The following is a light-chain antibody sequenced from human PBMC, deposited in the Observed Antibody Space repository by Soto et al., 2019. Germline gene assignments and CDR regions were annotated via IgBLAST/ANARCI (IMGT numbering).Light chain of an antibody. CDR3: QSYDSSLSEVV. J-gene: IGLJ2*01. CDR2: GNS. CDR1: SSNIGAGYD. Sequence: QSVLTQSPSVSGAPGQRVTIPCTGSSSNIGAGYDVHWYQQLPGTAPKLLIYGNSNRPSGVPDRFSGSKSGTSASLAITGLQAADEADYYCQSYDSSLSEVVFGGGTKLTVL. V-gene: IGLV1-40*01.